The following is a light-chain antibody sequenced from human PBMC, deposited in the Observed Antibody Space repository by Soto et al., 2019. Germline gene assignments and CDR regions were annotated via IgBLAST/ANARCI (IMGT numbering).Light chain of an antibody. V-gene: IGKV3-11*01. J-gene: IGKJ4*01. Sequence: DIVLTQSPATLSLSPGERATLSCRASQSVYTYLAWYQQRPGQAPRLLIYDTSERATGTPARFSGSGSGTDFTLTIISLEPEDFAVYYCQQRSNWPLTFGGGTRVEIK. CDR1: QSVYTY. CDR2: DTS. CDR3: QQRSNWPLT.